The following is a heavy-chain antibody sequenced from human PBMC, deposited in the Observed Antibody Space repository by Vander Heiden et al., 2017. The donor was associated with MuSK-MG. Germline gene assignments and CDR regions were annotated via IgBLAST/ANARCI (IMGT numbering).Heavy chain of an antibody. Sequence: QVQLQQSGPGLVKPSQTLSLTCAISGDSVSSNSAAWNWIRQSPSRGLEWLGRTYYRSKWYNDYAVSVKSRIPINPDTSKNQFSLQLNSVTPEDTAVYYCARELTYYYDSSGYYYAPYGMDVWGQGPTVTVSS. CDR1: GDSVSSNSAA. CDR3: ARELTYYYDSSGYYYAPYGMDV. J-gene: IGHJ6*02. CDR2: TYYRSKWYN. V-gene: IGHV6-1*01. D-gene: IGHD3-22*01.